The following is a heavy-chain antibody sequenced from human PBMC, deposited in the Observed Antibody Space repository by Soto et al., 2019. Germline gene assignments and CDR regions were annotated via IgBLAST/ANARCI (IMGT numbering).Heavy chain of an antibody. CDR3: ARDAQGPFNVPKYGMDV. J-gene: IGHJ6*02. CDR1: GVTVSSNY. D-gene: IGHD2-8*01. CDR2: IYSDDDT. V-gene: IGHV3-53*01. Sequence: EVQLVESGGGLIQPGGSLRLSCAASGVTVSSNYMSWVRQAPGKGLEWVSVIYSDDDTYYADSVKDRFTISRDNSKNTLYLQMNSLRVEDTAVYYCARDAQGPFNVPKYGMDVWGQGTTVTVSS.